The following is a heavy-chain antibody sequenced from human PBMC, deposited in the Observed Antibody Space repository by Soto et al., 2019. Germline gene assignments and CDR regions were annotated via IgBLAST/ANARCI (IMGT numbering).Heavy chain of an antibody. CDR2: VYISGST. CDR1: GGSISTYY. CDR3: ARGGRDGFDS. V-gene: IGHV4-4*07. Sequence: QVQLQESGPGLVKPSETLSLTCTVSGGSISTYYWNWIRQSSGKGLEWIGRVYISGSTSYHPSLKSRVAMSVDTSNNQFSLKVASVTAADTVVYYCARGGRDGFDSWGQGTMVTVSS. J-gene: IGHJ3*02.